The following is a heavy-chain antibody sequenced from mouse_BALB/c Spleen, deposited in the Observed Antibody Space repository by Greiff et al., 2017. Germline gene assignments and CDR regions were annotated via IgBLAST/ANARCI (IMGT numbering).Heavy chain of an antibody. J-gene: IGHJ3*01. CDR2: IDPETGGT. CDR1: GYTFTDYE. Sequence: QGQLQQSGAELVRPGASVTLSCKASGYTFTDYEMHWVKQTPVHGLEWIGAIDPETGGTAYNQKFKGKATLTADKSSSTAYMELRSLTSEDSAVYYCTREVYYGNYVWFAYWGQGTLVTVSA. V-gene: IGHV1-15*01. CDR3: TREVYYGNYVWFAY. D-gene: IGHD2-1*01.